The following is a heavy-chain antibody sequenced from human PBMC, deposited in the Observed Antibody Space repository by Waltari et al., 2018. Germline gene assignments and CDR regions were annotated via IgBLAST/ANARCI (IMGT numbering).Heavy chain of an antibody. D-gene: IGHD3-22*01. CDR1: GYTFSNYG. J-gene: IGHJ5*02. CDR3: ARLYDSSAYYNTYLDP. CDR2: IRGYNGDT. Sequence: QVQLVQSGAEVRKPGASVKVSCKASGYTFSNYGIAWVRQAPGQGLEWMGWIRGYNGDTKYAREFEGRITVTTNTSTNTAHMELRSLRSDDTAVYYCARLYDSSAYYNTYLDPWGQGALVTVSS. V-gene: IGHV1-18*01.